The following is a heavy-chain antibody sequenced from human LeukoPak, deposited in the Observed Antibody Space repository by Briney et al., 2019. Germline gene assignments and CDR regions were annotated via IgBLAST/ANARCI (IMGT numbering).Heavy chain of an antibody. Sequence: PGGSLRLSCAASGFTFSNFAMHWVRQAPGKGLEWVAVISYDGDNEYYADSVKGQFTISRDNSKDRLYLQMNSLRPEDTAMYYCARGRYSSSSTFDYWGQGTLVTVSS. CDR3: ARGRYSSSSTFDY. V-gene: IGHV3-30-3*01. CDR2: ISYDGDNE. J-gene: IGHJ4*02. CDR1: GFTFSNFA. D-gene: IGHD6-6*01.